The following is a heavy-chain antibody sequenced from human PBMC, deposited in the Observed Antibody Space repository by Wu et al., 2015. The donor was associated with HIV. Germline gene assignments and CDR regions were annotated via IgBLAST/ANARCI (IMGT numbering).Heavy chain of an antibody. V-gene: IGHV1-46*01. CDR3: ARVGSKESGSRRTPMGAYDI. CDR1: GYTFTSNY. Sequence: QVQLVQSGAEVKKPGASVKISCKASGYTFTSNYLHWVRQAPGQGLEWMGILNPSSGSTGYAQKFQDRVTMTRDTSTSTVYMDLRSLTSDDTALYYCARVGSKESGSRRTPMGAYDIWGHGTMVIVSS. D-gene: IGHD3-10*01. J-gene: IGHJ3*02. CDR2: LNPSSGST.